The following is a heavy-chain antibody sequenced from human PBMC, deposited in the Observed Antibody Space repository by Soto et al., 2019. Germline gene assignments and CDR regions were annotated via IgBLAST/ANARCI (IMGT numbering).Heavy chain of an antibody. V-gene: IGHV1-46*01. CDR2: INHSGGST. CDR1: GYTFTSYH. Sequence: QVQLVQSGAEVKKPGASVKVSCKSSGYTFTSYHMHWVRQAPGQGLEWMGIINHSGGSTTYTQKLQGRVTRTRDMSTSTVYMELSSLRADYTAVYYCTRGTGGWTPDYWGQGNLVPVSS. CDR3: TRGTGGWTPDY. D-gene: IGHD2-8*02. J-gene: IGHJ4*02.